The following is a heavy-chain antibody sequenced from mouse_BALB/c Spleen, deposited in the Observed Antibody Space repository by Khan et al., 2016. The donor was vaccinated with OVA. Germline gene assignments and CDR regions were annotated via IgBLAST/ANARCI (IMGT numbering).Heavy chain of an antibody. D-gene: IGHD1-1*01. CDR1: GFTFSSFG. CDR2: ISGDSSTI. CDR3: ARAYFYGYYFDQ. Sequence: EVELVESGGGLVQPGGSRKLSCVASGFTFSSFGMHWVRQAPEKGLEWVASISGDSSTIYYPDTVKGRFTIPRDNPKNTLFLQMTSLRAEDMAMYYCARAYFYGYYFDQWGQGTTLTVSA. J-gene: IGHJ2*01. V-gene: IGHV5-17*02.